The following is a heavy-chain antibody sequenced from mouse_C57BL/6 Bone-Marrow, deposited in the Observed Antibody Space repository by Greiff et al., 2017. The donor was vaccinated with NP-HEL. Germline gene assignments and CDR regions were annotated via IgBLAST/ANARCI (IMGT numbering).Heavy chain of an antibody. Sequence: DVHLVESGPGLVKPSQSLSLTCSVTGYSITSGYYWNWIRQFPGNKLEWMGYISYDGSNNYNPSLKNRISITRDTSKNQFFLKLSSVTTEDTATYYCEREGLYYGLGYWGKGTTLTVSS. D-gene: IGHD1-1*01. V-gene: IGHV3-6*01. J-gene: IGHJ2*01. CDR1: GYSITSGYY. CDR2: ISYDGSN. CDR3: EREGLYYGLGY.